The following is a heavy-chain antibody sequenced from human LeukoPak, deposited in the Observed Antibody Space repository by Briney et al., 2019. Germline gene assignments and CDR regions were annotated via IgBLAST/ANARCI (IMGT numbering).Heavy chain of an antibody. J-gene: IGHJ4*02. CDR1: GFTFSGYT. Sequence: GGALRLSCAASGFTFSGYTMRRVRQAPGTGLQWVAVISYDGSEKFYAESVRGRFTISRHSSKHTLYLEMNSLRPEDTAIYYCARKGGTTINYRPFDYWGQGTLLTVSS. CDR3: ARKGGTTINYRPFDY. CDR2: ISYDGSEK. V-gene: IGHV3-30*04. D-gene: IGHD5-12*01.